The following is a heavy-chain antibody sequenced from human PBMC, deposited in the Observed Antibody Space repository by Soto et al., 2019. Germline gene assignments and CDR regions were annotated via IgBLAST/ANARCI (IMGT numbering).Heavy chain of an antibody. CDR1: GGTFRSYA. D-gene: IGHD6-6*01. J-gene: IGHJ6*02. Sequence: QVQLVQSGAGVKKPGSSVKVSCKASGGTFRSYAISWVRQAPGQGLEWMGGTIPTFGTANYAQKFQGRVTITADKSTSTACMELGSQRSEDTAVHYCAKGSSSSEGRYYYYGTDVWGQGSTVTVSS. CDR3: AKGSSSSEGRYYYYGTDV. V-gene: IGHV1-69*06. CDR2: TIPTFGTA.